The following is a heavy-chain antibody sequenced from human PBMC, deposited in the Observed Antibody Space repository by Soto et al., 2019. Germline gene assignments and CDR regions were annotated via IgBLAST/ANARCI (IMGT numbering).Heavy chain of an antibody. J-gene: IGHJ6*02. V-gene: IGHV4-30-2*01. CDR3: ASAYTYYYYYGMDV. CDR1: GGSISSGGYS. D-gene: IGHD4-4*01. CDR2: IYHSGST. Sequence: PSETLSLTCAVSGGSISSGGYSWSWIRQPPGKGLEWIGYIYHSGSTYYNPSLKSRVTISVDRSKNQFSLKLSSVTAADTAVYYCASAYTYYYYYGMDVWGQGTTVTVSS.